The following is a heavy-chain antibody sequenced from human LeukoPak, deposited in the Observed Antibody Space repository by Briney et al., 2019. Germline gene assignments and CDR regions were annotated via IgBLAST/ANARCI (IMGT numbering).Heavy chain of an antibody. CDR3: AKDHVGAIPHSY. J-gene: IGHJ4*02. Sequence: PGGSLRLSCAASGLTFSSYAMSWVRQAPGKGLERVSAISGSGGSTYYADSVKGRFTISRDNSKNTLYLQMNSLRAEDTAVYYCAKDHVGAIPHSYWGQGTLVTVSS. CDR2: ISGSGGST. CDR1: GLTFSSYA. V-gene: IGHV3-23*01. D-gene: IGHD1-26*01.